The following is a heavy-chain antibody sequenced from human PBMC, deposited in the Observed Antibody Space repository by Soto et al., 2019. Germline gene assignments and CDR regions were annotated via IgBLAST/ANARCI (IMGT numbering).Heavy chain of an antibody. CDR2: IYYSGST. Sequence: QLQLQESGPGLVKPLETLSLTCTVSGGSISTSRYYWGWIRQPPGKGLEWIGSIYYSGSTYYNPSLKSRVTISVDTSKNLFSLKLSSVTAADTAVYYCGRLSYASGQTSPWGQGTLVTVSS. CDR3: GRLSYASGQTSP. V-gene: IGHV4-39*02. J-gene: IGHJ5*02. D-gene: IGHD3-10*01. CDR1: GGSISTSRYY.